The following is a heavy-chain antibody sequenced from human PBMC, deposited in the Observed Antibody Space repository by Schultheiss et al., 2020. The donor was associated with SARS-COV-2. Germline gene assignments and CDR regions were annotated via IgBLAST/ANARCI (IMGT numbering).Heavy chain of an antibody. CDR2: IYYSGST. V-gene: IGHV4-31*03. D-gene: IGHD5-18*01. Sequence: SETLSLTCTVSGGSISSGGYYWSWIHQPPGKGLEWIGYIYYSGSTYYNPSLKSRVTISVDTSKNQFSLKLSSVTAADTAVYYCARHTGYSYGLDYWGQGTLVTVSS. J-gene: IGHJ4*02. CDR1: GGSISSGGYY. CDR3: ARHTGYSYGLDY.